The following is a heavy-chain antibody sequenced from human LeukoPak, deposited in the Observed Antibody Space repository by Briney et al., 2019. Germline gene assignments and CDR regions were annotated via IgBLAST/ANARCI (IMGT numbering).Heavy chain of an antibody. CDR3: ARDFVSSSSDY. V-gene: IGHV3-23*01. CDR2: IRGSGGST. Sequence: GGSLRLSCAASGFSFSSYDMSWVRQAPGKGLEWVSGIRGSGGSTFYADSVKGRFTISRDSAKNSLYLQMNSLRAEDTAVYYCARDFVSSSSDYWGQGTLVTVSS. J-gene: IGHJ4*02. CDR1: GFSFSSYD. D-gene: IGHD6-6*01.